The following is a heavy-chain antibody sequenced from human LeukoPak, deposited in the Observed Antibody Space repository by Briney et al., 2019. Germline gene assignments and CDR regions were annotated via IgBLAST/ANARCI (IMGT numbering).Heavy chain of an antibody. Sequence: GGSLRLSCAASGFTFSSYGMHWVRQAPGKGLEWVSFIRYDGSNKYYADSVKGRFTISRDNSKNTLYLQMDSLRAEDTAVYYCAKGGDYESISHYYYYYMDVWGKGTTVTVSS. CDR1: GFTFSSYG. CDR2: IRYDGSNK. J-gene: IGHJ6*03. D-gene: IGHD4-17*01. CDR3: AKGGDYESISHYYYYYMDV. V-gene: IGHV3-30*02.